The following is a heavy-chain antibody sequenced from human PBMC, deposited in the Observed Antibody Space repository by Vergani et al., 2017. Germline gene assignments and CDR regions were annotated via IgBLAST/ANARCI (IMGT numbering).Heavy chain of an antibody. D-gene: IGHD2-2*01. Sequence: QVQLQESGPGLVKPSQTLSLTCTVSGGSISSGSYYWSWIRQPAGKGLEWIGRIYTSGSTNYNPSLKSRVTISVDTSKNQFSLKLSSVTAADTAVYYCARLPYQQAVDNWGQGTLVTVSS. CDR3: ARLPYQQAVDN. CDR1: GGSISSGSYY. CDR2: IYTSGST. V-gene: IGHV4-61*02. J-gene: IGHJ4*02.